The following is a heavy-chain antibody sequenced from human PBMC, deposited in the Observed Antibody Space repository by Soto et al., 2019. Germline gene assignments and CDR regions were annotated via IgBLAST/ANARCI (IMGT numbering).Heavy chain of an antibody. Sequence: GASVKVSCKASGYTFTIYDIKCVLQSTGQWLEWMGCMNPNSGNTGYAHKFQGRVTMTRNTSISTAYVELSSLRSEDTAVYYCARAGSDYGMDVWGQGTTVTVSS. CDR3: ARAGSDYGMDV. V-gene: IGHV1-8*01. J-gene: IGHJ6*02. CDR2: MNPNSGNT. CDR1: GYTFTIYD. D-gene: IGHD3-10*01.